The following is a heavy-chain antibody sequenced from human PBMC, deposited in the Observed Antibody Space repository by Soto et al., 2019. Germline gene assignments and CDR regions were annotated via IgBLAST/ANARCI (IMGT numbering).Heavy chain of an antibody. Sequence: ASVKVSCKASGYTFTGYYMHWVRQAPGQGLEWMGWINPNSGGTNYAQKFQGRVTMTRDTSISTAYMELSRPRSDDTAVYYCASKVTIFGVVPDYWGQGTLVTVSS. V-gene: IGHV1-2*02. D-gene: IGHD3-3*01. CDR2: INPNSGGT. CDR3: ASKVTIFGVVPDY. J-gene: IGHJ4*02. CDR1: GYTFTGYY.